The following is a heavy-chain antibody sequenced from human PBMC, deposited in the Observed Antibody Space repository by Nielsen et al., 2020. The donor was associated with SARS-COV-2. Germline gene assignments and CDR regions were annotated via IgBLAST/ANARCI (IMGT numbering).Heavy chain of an antibody. CDR2: ISYDGSNK. J-gene: IGHJ6*02. CDR1: GFTFSSYG. CDR3: ARPESDYSYYYYGMDV. D-gene: IGHD2-21*02. Sequence: GESLKISCAASGFTFSSYGMHWVRQAPGKGLEWVAVISYDGSNKYYADSVKGRFTISRDNSKNTLYLQMNSLRAEDTAVYYCARPESDYSYYYYGMDVWGQGTTVTVSS. V-gene: IGHV3-30*03.